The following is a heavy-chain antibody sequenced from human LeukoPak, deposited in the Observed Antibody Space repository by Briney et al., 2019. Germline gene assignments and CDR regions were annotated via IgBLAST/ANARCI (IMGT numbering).Heavy chain of an antibody. CDR1: GYTFTSYY. Sequence: ASVQVSCKASGYTFTSYYMHWVRQAPGLGLEWMGIINPSGGSTSYAQKFQGRVTMTRDTSTSTVYMELSSLRSEDTAVYYCARDSFSGSYYYWGQGTLVTVSS. CDR3: ARDSFSGSYYY. CDR2: INPSGGST. V-gene: IGHV1-46*01. D-gene: IGHD1-26*01. J-gene: IGHJ4*02.